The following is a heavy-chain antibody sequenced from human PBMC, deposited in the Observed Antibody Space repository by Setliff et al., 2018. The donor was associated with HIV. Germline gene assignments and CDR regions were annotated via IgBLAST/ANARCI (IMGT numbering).Heavy chain of an antibody. Sequence: LRETLSLTCTVSGGSITSSNWWSWVRQPPGKGLEWIGGIYHTGTTNHNPSLKSRVTVSIDKSKNQFALNVRSATAADTAVYYCAVRDWNDGGGAFDVWGQGKLVTVSS. V-gene: IGHV4-4*02. D-gene: IGHD1-1*01. CDR2: IYHTGTT. J-gene: IGHJ3*01. CDR3: AVRDWNDGGGAFDV. CDR1: GGSITSSNW.